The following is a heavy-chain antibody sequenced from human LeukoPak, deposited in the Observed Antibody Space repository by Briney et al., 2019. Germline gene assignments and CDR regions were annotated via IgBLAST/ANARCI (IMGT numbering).Heavy chain of an antibody. CDR1: GYSFTSYW. V-gene: IGHV5-51*01. D-gene: IGHD5-18*01. J-gene: IGHJ3*02. CDR3: ARVSGGYSYGYDAFDI. Sequence: GESLKISCKGSGYSFTSYWIGWARQMPGKGLEWMGIIYPGDSDTRYRPSFQGQVTISADKSISTAYLQWSSLKASDTAMYYCARVSGGYSYGYDAFDIWGQGTMVTVSS. CDR2: IYPGDSDT.